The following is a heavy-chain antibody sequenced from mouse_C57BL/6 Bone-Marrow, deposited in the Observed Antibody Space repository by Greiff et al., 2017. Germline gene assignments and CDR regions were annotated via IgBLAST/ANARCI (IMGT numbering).Heavy chain of an antibody. D-gene: IGHD3-2*02. CDR3: ARHTSSSGFFAY. V-gene: IGHV5-6*01. CDR1: GFTFSSYG. Sequence: DVHLVESGGDLVKPGGSLKLSCAASGFTFSSYGMSWVRQTPDKRLEWVATISSGGSYTYYPDSVKGRFTISRDNAKNTLYLQMSSLKSEDTAMYYCARHTSSSGFFAYWGQGTLVTVSA. J-gene: IGHJ3*01. CDR2: ISSGGSYT.